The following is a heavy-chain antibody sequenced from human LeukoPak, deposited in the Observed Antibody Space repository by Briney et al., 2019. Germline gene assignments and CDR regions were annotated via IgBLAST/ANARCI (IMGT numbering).Heavy chain of an antibody. V-gene: IGHV4-38-2*01. CDR1: GYSISSGYY. CDR3: ARGDLYNYSKPFDS. Sequence: SETLSLTCAVSGYSISSGYYWGWIRPPPGKGLEWIASIDQRGSTYYNPSLKSRVTIPVDRPKNQFSLKLTSLTAADPAGCYCARGDLYNYSKPFDSWGQGALVTVSS. D-gene: IGHD1-1*01. J-gene: IGHJ4*02. CDR2: IDQRGST.